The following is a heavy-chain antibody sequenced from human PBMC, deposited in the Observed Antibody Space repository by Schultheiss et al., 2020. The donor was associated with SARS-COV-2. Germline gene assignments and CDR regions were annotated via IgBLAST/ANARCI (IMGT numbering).Heavy chain of an antibody. D-gene: IGHD1-7*01. CDR3: ARDENWNYRPYYYYGMDV. J-gene: IGHJ6*02. CDR1: GFTFSSYS. Sequence: GGSLRLSCAASGFTFSSYSRNWVRQAPGKGLEWVSSISSSSSYIYYADSVKGRFTISRDNAKNSLYLQMNSLRAEDTAVYYCARDENWNYRPYYYYGMDVWGQGTTVTVSS. V-gene: IGHV3-21*01. CDR2: ISSSSSYI.